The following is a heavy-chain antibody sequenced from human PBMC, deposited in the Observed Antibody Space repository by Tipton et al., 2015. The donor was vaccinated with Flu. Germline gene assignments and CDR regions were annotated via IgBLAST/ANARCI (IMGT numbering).Heavy chain of an antibody. Sequence: GSLRLSCAASGFRFDDYGMNWVRQGPGGGLERVSTINRNGDRTGYADSVKGRFTISRDNGNNFLFLQMNSLRAEDTALYYCARGYEMLSWGQGILVTVSS. CDR1: GFRFDDYG. J-gene: IGHJ5*02. D-gene: IGHD5-18*01. CDR2: INRNGDRT. V-gene: IGHV3-20*04. CDR3: ARGYEMLS.